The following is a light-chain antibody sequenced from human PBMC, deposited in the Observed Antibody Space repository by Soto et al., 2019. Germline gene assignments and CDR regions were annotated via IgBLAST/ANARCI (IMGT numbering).Light chain of an antibody. Sequence: EIVLTQSPGTLSLSPGERATLSCRASQSVDSSNLAWYQQKPGQAPRLLIYGASSWATGVPYRFSGSGSGTEFTLTISRLEPEDVAVYYCQQYGDSPYTFGQGTKLELK. CDR3: QQYGDSPYT. CDR2: GAS. V-gene: IGKV3-20*01. J-gene: IGKJ2*01. CDR1: QSVDSSN.